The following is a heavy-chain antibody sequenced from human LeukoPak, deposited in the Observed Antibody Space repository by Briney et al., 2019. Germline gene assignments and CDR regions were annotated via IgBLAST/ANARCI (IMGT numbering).Heavy chain of an antibody. CDR2: ISSSGSTI. CDR3: AELGITMIGGV. V-gene: IGHV3-48*03. Sequence: PGGSLRLSCAASGIAFSSYEMNWVRQGPGKGLGWVSYISSSGSTIYYADSVKGRFTISRDNAKNSLYLQMNSLRAEDTAVYYCAELGITMIGGVWGKGTTVTISS. D-gene: IGHD3-10*02. CDR1: GIAFSSYE. J-gene: IGHJ6*04.